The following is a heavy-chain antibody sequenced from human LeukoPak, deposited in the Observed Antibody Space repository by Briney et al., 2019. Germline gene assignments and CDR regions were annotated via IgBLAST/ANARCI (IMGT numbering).Heavy chain of an antibody. CDR2: IYSGGST. CDR3: ARGPAGFN. Sequence: GGSLRLSCAASGFTVSSNHMSWVRQAPGKGLEWVSVIYSGGSTDYADSVKGRFTISRDNSKNTLYLQMNSLRAEDTAVYHCARGPAGFNWGQGTLVTVSS. V-gene: IGHV3-53*01. CDR1: GFTVSSNH. J-gene: IGHJ4*02. D-gene: IGHD3-10*01.